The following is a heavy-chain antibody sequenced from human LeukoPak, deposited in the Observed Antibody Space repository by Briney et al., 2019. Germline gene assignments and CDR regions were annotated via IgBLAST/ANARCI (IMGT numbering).Heavy chain of an antibody. D-gene: IGHD6-19*01. V-gene: IGHV3-23*01. CDR3: ARENSSGWYLDY. J-gene: IGHJ4*02. CDR1: GFTFSNTA. CDR2: ITGSSSNT. Sequence: GGSLRLSCATSGFTFSNTAMVWVRQAPGKGLEWVSAITGSSSNTYYADSVKGRFTISRDNAKNSLYLQMNSLRAEDTAVYYCARENSSGWYLDYWGQGTLVTVSS.